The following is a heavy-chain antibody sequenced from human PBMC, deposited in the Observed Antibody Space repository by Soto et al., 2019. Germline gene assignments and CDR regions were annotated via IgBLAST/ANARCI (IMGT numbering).Heavy chain of an antibody. CDR2: IYPGDSDT. V-gene: IGHV5-51*01. CDR1: GYSFTSYW. Sequence: GESLKIFCKGSGYSFTSYWIGWVRQMPGKGLEWMGIIYPGDSDTRYSPSFQGQVTISADKSISTAYLQWSSLKASDTAMYYCARRGLGIAGSYYGMDVWGQGTTVTVSS. D-gene: IGHD2-15*01. J-gene: IGHJ6*02. CDR3: ARRGLGIAGSYYGMDV.